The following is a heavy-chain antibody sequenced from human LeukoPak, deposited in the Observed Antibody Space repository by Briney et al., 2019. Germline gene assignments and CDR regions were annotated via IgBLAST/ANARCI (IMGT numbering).Heavy chain of an antibody. D-gene: IGHD4-11*01. CDR3: ARLQARTVDYVDY. CDR1: GYRFSSYW. J-gene: IGHJ4*02. CDR2: IYPGDSDT. V-gene: IGHV5-51*01. Sequence: GEALKISCKGSGYRFSSYWIGWVCQMPGKGLEWMGIIYPGDSDTRYSPSFQGQVTISVDKSVSTAYLQWNSLTASDTATYYCARLQARTVDYVDYWGQGTLVTVSS.